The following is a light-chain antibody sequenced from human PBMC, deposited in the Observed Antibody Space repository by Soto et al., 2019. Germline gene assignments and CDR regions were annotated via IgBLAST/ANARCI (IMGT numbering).Light chain of an antibody. J-gene: IGKJ1*01. CDR1: QSVSNNY. V-gene: IGKV3-20*01. CDR2: GAS. CDR3: QQYHNWWT. Sequence: EIVLTQSPGTLSLSPGERATLSCRASQSVSNNYLAWYQQKPGQAPRLLIYGASNRATGIPDRFSGSGSGTDFTLTISSLQSEDFAVYYCQQYHNWWTFGQGTKVDIK.